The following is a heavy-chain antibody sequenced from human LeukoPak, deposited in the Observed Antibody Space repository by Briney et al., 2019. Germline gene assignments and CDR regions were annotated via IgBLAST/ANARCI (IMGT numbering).Heavy chain of an antibody. D-gene: IGHD5-18*01. V-gene: IGHV1-46*01. CDR1: RDTFTSYY. CDR3: AREIGYSYANDAFDI. Sequence: ASVKVSCKASRDTFTSYYMHWVRQPPGQGLECMGIINPSGGSTSYEQKCQGRVIMTRDTSTSTVYMELSSLRSEDTAVYYCAREIGYSYANDAFDIWGQGTMVTVSS. CDR2: INPSGGST. J-gene: IGHJ3*02.